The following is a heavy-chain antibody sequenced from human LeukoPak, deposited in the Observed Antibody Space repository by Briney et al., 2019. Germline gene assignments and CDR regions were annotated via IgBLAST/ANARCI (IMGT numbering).Heavy chain of an antibody. CDR1: GFTFSSYA. CDR2: ISGSGGST. J-gene: IGHJ3*02. V-gene: IGHV3-23*01. Sequence: GGSLRLSCAASGFTFSSYAMSWVRQAPGKGLEWVSAISGSGGSTYYADSVKGRITISRDNSKNTLYLQMNSLRAEDTAVYYCAKKNGYNPVWSAFDIWGQGTMVTVSS. D-gene: IGHD5-24*01. CDR3: AKKNGYNPVWSAFDI.